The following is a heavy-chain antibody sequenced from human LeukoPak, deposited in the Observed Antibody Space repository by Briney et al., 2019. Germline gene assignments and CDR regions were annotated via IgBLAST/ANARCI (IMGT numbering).Heavy chain of an antibody. CDR3: ARESVAAPYYFDY. V-gene: IGHV4-30-2*01. CDR2: IYHSGST. D-gene: IGHD2-15*01. Sequence: PSQTLSLTCAVYGGSISSGGYAWGWIRQPPVKGLEWIGYIYHSGSTYYNPSLKSRVTISVDRSKNQFSLKLSSVTAADTAVYYCARESVAAPYYFDYWGQGTLVTVSS. CDR1: GGSISSGGYA. J-gene: IGHJ4*02.